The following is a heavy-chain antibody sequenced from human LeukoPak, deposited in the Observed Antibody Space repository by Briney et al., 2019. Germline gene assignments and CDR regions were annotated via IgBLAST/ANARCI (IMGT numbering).Heavy chain of an antibody. V-gene: IGHV3-48*03. J-gene: IGHJ4*02. CDR3: ASQIAVAGPFDY. Sequence: PGGSLRLSCAASGFTFSSYEMNWVRQAPGKGLEWVSYISSSGSTIYYADSVKGRFTISRDNAKNSLYLQMNSLRAEDTAVYYCASQIAVAGPFDYWGQGTLVSVSS. CDR2: ISSSGSTI. CDR1: GFTFSSYE. D-gene: IGHD6-19*01.